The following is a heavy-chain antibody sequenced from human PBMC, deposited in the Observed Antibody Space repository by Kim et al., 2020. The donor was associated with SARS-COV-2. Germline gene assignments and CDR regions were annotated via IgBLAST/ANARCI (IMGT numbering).Heavy chain of an antibody. CDR3: ARDGDGAAAVNWFDP. CDR1: GGSISSSSYY. CDR2: IYYSGST. D-gene: IGHD6-13*01. V-gene: IGHV4-39*07. J-gene: IGHJ5*02. Sequence: SETLSLTCTVSGGSISSSSYYWGWIRQPPGKGLEWIGSIYYSGSTYYNPSLKSRVTISVDTSKNQFSLKLSSVTAADTAVYYCARDGDGAAAVNWFDPWGQGTLVTVSS.